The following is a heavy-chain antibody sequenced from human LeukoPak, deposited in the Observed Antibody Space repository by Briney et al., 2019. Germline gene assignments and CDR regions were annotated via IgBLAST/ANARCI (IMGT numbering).Heavy chain of an antibody. CDR2: IYYSGST. J-gene: IGHJ6*02. V-gene: IGHV4-59*08. D-gene: IGHD2-2*01. CDR1: GGSLSSHY. Sequence: ASETLSLTCTVSGGSLSSHYWTWIRQPPGKGLEWIAYIYYSGSTNYNPSLKSRVTISVDTSKNQFSLKLSSVTVADPAVYYCARIVLIPAAPYYYGMDVWGQGTTVTVS. CDR3: ARIVLIPAAPYYYGMDV.